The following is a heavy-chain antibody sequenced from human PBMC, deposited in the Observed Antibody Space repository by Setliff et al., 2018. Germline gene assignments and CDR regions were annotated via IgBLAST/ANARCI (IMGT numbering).Heavy chain of an antibody. CDR3: ARARNWGSYYYYYMDV. J-gene: IGHJ6*03. CDR1: GFTFDDYV. Sequence: GGSLRLSCAASGFTFDDYVMSWVRQAPGKGLEWVSDINRNGGRIGYADPVKGRFTISRDNSKNTVSLQMNSLRPEDTAVYYCARARNWGSYYYYYMDVWGKGTTVTVSS. V-gene: IGHV3-20*04. CDR2: INRNGGRI. D-gene: IGHD7-27*01.